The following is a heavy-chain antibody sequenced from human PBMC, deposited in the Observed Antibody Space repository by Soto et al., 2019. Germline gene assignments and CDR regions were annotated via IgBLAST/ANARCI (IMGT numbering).Heavy chain of an antibody. CDR3: ARSYCGADCYSDYDPLDI. D-gene: IGHD2-21*02. J-gene: IGHJ3*02. CDR1: GASINTGGFS. V-gene: IGHV4-30-2*01. Sequence: QLQLRQSGSGLVKPSQTLSLTCAVSGASINTGGFSWNWIRQPPGKGLEWIGYIHHAGNIYYNPSLEGRVTISVDRSKNHFSLRLYSVTAADTAVYYCARSYCGADCYSDYDPLDIWGQGTGVTVSS. CDR2: IHHAGNI.